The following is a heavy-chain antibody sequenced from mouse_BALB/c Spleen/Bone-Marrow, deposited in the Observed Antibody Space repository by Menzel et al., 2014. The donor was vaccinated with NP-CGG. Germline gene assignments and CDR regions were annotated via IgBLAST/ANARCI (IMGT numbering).Heavy chain of an antibody. CDR2: ISTYYGDA. J-gene: IGHJ3*01. CDR3: ARDYDYGFDY. Sequence: QVQLKQSGAELVRPGVSVKISCKGSGYTFTDYAMHWVKQSHAKSLEWIGVISTYYGDASYNQKFKGKATMTVDKSSSTAYMELARLTSEDSAIYYCARDYDYGFDYWGQGTLVTVSA. CDR1: GYTFTDYA. D-gene: IGHD2-4*01. V-gene: IGHV1S137*01.